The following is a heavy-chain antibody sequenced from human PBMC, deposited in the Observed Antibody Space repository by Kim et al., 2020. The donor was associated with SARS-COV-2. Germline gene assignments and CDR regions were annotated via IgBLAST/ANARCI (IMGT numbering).Heavy chain of an antibody. CDR3: ARYVLPTIQGGFDC. CDR2: IYYSGST. D-gene: IGHD1-1*01. CDR1: GGFISSSGNY. J-gene: IGHJ4*02. Sequence: SETLSLTCTVSGGFISSSGNYWSWIRQHPGKGLEWIGYIYYSGSTYYNPSLKSRVTISVDTSKNQFSLKLSSVTAADTAVYYCARYVLPTIQGGFDCWGQGTLVTVSS. V-gene: IGHV4-31*03.